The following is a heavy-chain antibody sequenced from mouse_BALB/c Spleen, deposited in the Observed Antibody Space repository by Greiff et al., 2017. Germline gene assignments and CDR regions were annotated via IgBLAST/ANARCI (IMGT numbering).Heavy chain of an antibody. CDR1: GFTFSNYW. V-gene: IGHV6-6*02. J-gene: IGHJ3*01. D-gene: IGHD2-14*01. Sequence: EVQGVESGGGLVQPGGSMKLSCVASGFTFSNYWMNWVRQSPEKGLEWVAEIRLKSNNYATHYAESVKGRFTISRDDSKSSVYLQMNNLRAEDTGIYDCTRKEYDVGFAYWGQGTLVTVSA. CDR2: IRLKSNNYAT. CDR3: TRKEYDVGFAY.